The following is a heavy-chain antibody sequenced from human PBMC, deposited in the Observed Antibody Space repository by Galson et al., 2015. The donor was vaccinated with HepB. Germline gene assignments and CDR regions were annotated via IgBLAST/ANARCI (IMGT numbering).Heavy chain of an antibody. CDR1: GFTLSDYY. CDR3: ARDRRVTMVQGRVYYMDV. CDR2: ISSSGSTI. J-gene: IGHJ6*03. Sequence: SLRLSCAASGFTLSDYYMSWIRQAPGKGLEWVSYISSSGSTIYYADSVKGRFTISRDNAKNSLYLQMNSLRAEDTAVYYCARDRRVTMVQGRVYYMDVWGKGTTVTVSS. V-gene: IGHV3-11*01. D-gene: IGHD3-10*01.